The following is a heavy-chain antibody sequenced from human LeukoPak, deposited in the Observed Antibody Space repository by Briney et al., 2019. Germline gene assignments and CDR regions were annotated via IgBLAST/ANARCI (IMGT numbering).Heavy chain of an antibody. CDR3: AKATGRDSSGYSIDY. J-gene: IGHJ4*02. CDR2: IRYDGSNK. Sequence: GGSLRLSCAASGFTFSSYGMHWVRQAPGKGLEWVAFIRYDGSNKYYADSVKGRFTISRDNSKNTLYLQMNSLRAEDTAVHYCAKATGRDSSGYSIDYWGQGTLVTVSS. D-gene: IGHD3-22*01. CDR1: GFTFSSYG. V-gene: IGHV3-30*02.